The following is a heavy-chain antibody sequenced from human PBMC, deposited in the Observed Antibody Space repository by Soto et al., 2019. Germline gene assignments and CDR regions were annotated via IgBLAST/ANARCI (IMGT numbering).Heavy chain of an antibody. Sequence: QVQLVESGGGVVQPGRSLRLSCAASGFTFSSYGMHWVRQAPGKGLEWVAVISYDGSNKYYADSVKGRFTISRDNSKNTRYLQMNSLRAEDTAVYYCAKVSVVTLDGVDYWGQGTLVTVSS. CDR1: GFTFSSYG. CDR2: ISYDGSNK. V-gene: IGHV3-30*18. D-gene: IGHD2-15*01. CDR3: AKVSVVTLDGVDY. J-gene: IGHJ4*02.